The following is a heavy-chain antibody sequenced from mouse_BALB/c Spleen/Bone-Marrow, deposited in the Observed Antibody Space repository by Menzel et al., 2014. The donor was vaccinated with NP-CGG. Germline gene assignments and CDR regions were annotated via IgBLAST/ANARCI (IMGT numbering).Heavy chain of an antibody. D-gene: IGHD1-1*01. J-gene: IGHJ2*01. CDR3: ARYLGAYFGY. Sequence: DVKLVESGPGLVKPSQTVSLTCTVTGISITTGNYRWSWIRQFPGNKLEWIGYIYYSGTITYNPSLTSRTTITRDTSKNQFFLEMNSLTAEDTATYYCARYLGAYFGYWGQGTTLTVSS. CDR1: GISITTGNYR. CDR2: IYYSGTI. V-gene: IGHV3-5*02.